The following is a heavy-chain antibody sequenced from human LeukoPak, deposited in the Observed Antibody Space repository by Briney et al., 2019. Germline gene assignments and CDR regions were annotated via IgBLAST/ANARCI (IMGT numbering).Heavy chain of an antibody. CDR2: IRHDGSNK. V-gene: IGHV3-30*02. Sequence: PGGSLRLSCAASGFTFSSYGMHWVRQAPGKGLEWVAFIRHDGSNKYYADSVKGRFTISRDNSKNTLYLQMNSLRAGDTAVYYCAKDPNRGGLSNYGYEWSYWGQGTLVTVSS. CDR1: GFTFSSYG. CDR3: AKDPNRGGLSNYGYEWSY. J-gene: IGHJ4*02. D-gene: IGHD5-18*01.